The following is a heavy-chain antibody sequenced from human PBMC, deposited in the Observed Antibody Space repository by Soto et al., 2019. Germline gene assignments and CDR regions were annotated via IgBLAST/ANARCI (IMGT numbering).Heavy chain of an antibody. J-gene: IGHJ3*02. Sequence: PGGSLRLSCAASGFTFSSYEMNWVRQAPGKGLEWVSYISSSGSTIYYADSVKGRFTISRDNAKNSLYLQMNSLRAEDTAVYYCARVTTVVTYAFDIWGQGXMVTVSS. CDR1: GFTFSSYE. CDR3: ARVTTVVTYAFDI. V-gene: IGHV3-48*03. CDR2: ISSSGSTI. D-gene: IGHD4-17*01.